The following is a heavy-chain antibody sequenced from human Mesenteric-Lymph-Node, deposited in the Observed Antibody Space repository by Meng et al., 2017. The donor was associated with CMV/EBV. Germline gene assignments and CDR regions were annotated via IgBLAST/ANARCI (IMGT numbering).Heavy chain of an antibody. J-gene: IGHJ4*02. V-gene: IGHV4-39*01. D-gene: IGHD5-12*01. Sequence: VSGRSVATSNPQWGWIRPPPGKGLEWIGSVHQPGSTCYNPSLRGRVTISIDTSRKQFSLKINSATAADTAVYYCARHYYSGWFDADYWGQGVLVTVSS. CDR3: ARHYYSGWFDADY. CDR1: GRSVATSNPQ. CDR2: VHQPGST.